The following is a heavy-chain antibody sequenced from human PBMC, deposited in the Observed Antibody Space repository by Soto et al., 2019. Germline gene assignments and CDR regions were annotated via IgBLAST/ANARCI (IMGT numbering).Heavy chain of an antibody. D-gene: IGHD3-3*01. Sequence: SETLSLTCTVSGGSISSSSSYWGWLRQPPGKGLEWIGSIYYSGSTYYNPSLKRRVTISVDTSKNQFSLKLSSVTAADTAVYYCARAAVLRFLEWLPLIDYWGQGTLVTVSS. V-gene: IGHV4-39*01. J-gene: IGHJ4*02. CDR2: IYYSGST. CDR1: GGSISSSSSY. CDR3: ARAAVLRFLEWLPLIDY.